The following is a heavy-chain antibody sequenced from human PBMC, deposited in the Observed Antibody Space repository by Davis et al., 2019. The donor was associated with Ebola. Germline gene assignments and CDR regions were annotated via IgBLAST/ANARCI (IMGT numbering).Heavy chain of an antibody. CDR1: GGSFSGYH. D-gene: IGHD5-18*01. J-gene: IGHJ4*02. CDR2: INHSGST. V-gene: IGHV4-34*01. Sequence: SETLSLTCAVYGGSFSGYHWSWIRQPPGKGLEWIGEINHSGSTNYNPSLKSRVTISVDTSKNQFSLKLSSVTAADTAVYYCARVAAMARFDYWGQGTLVTVSS. CDR3: ARVAAMARFDY.